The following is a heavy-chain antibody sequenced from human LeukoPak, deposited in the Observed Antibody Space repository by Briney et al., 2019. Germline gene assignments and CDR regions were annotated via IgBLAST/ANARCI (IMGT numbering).Heavy chain of an antibody. Sequence: SETLSLTCAVYGGSFSYYYWSWIRQPPGRGLEWIGEINHSGITNYNPSLKSRVTISADTSKNQFSLKLTSVTAADTAVYYCANPARDFADSGAITWWGQGTLVTVSS. CDR1: GGSFSYYY. J-gene: IGHJ4*02. CDR3: ANPARDFADSGAITW. V-gene: IGHV4-34*01. D-gene: IGHD4-17*01. CDR2: INHSGIT.